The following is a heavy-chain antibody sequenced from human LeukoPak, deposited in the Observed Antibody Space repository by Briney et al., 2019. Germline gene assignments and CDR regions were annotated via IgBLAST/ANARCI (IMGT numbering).Heavy chain of an antibody. V-gene: IGHV1-2*02. CDR2: INPNSGDT. CDR3: ARAGTESKWGLPRADYYYMDV. D-gene: IGHD7-27*01. Sequence: GASVKVSCKASGYTFTDYYIHWVRQAPGQGLEWMGWINPNSGDTNYAQKFQGRVTMTRDTSISTAYMELSNVRSDDTALYYCARAGTESKWGLPRADYYYMDVWGKGTTVTVPS. CDR1: GYTFTDYY. J-gene: IGHJ6*03.